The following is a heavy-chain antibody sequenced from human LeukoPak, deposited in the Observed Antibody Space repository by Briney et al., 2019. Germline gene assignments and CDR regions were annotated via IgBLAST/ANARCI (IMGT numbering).Heavy chain of an antibody. D-gene: IGHD1-26*01. Sequence: SETLSLTCTVSGGSISSYYWSWIRQPAGKGLEWIGRIYTSGSTNYNPSLKSRVTMSVDTSKNQFSLKLSSVTAADTAVYYCARTFSEVGAGTRNDPWGQGTLVTVSS. CDR2: IYTSGST. CDR1: GGSISSYY. J-gene: IGHJ5*02. V-gene: IGHV4-4*07. CDR3: ARTFSEVGAGTRNDP.